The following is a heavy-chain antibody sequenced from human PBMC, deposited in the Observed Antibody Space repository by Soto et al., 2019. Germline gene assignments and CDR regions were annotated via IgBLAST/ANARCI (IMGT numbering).Heavy chain of an antibody. J-gene: IGHJ4*02. CDR2: ISGSGDST. CDR1: GFTFRGYA. CDR3: EEGYGGSHGHFDC. V-gene: IGHV3-23*01. Sequence: EEQLLESGGGLAQPGGSLRLSCAASGFTFRGYAMSWVRQAPGKGPEWVSGISGSGDSTYHAKSVKGRFTIARDNPKNPLSVERNSLGAEVTALYYYEEGYGGSHGHFDCWGQGTLVAVSS. D-gene: IGHD1-26*01.